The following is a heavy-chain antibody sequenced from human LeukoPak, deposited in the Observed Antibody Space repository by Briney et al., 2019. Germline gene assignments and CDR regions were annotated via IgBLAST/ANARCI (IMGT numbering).Heavy chain of an antibody. V-gene: IGHV1-18*01. D-gene: IGHD3-22*01. J-gene: IGHJ4*02. CDR2: ISAYNGNT. CDR1: GYTFTSYG. CDR3: ARYYYDSSGYYYPFDY. Sequence: ASVTVSCKASGYTFTSYGISWVRQAPGQGLEWMGWISAYNGNTNYAQKLQGRVTMTTDTSTSTAYMELRSLRSDDTAVYYCARYYYDSSGYYYPFDYWGQGTLVTVSS.